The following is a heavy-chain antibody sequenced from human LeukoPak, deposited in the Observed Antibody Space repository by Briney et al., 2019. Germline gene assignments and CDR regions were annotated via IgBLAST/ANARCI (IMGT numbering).Heavy chain of an antibody. D-gene: IGHD3-10*01. J-gene: IGHJ4*02. V-gene: IGHV3-33*01. CDR3: ARRSLLLSRGGRYFDY. CDR1: GFTFSSYG. CDR2: IWYDGSNK. Sequence: GGSLRLSCAASGFTFSSYGMHWVRQAPGKGLEWVAVIWYDGSNKYYADSVKGRFTISRDNSKNTLYLQMNSLRAEDTAVYYCARRSLLLSRGGRYFDYWGQGTLVTVSS.